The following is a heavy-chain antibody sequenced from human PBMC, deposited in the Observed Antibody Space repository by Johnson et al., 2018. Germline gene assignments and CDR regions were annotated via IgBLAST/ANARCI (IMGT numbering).Heavy chain of an antibody. CDR3: ARQELTIFGVVPVSRYYYYDGMDV. D-gene: IGHD3-3*01. CDR1: GFRFTTYW. J-gene: IGHJ6*02. V-gene: IGHV5-51*01. CDR2: IYPDDSDT. Sequence: VQLVESGAEVKKPGESLKISCKGSGFRFTTYWIGWVRQMPGKGLEWMGIIYPDDSDTIYSPSFRGQVTLSADKYITTAYLQWSSLKASDTAIYYCARQELTIFGVVPVSRYYYYDGMDVWGQVTTVTVSS.